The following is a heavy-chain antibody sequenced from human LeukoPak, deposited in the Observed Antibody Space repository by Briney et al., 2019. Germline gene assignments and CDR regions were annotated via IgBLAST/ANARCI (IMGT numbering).Heavy chain of an antibody. CDR3: ARNGGNSDFDY. V-gene: IGHV3-11*06. J-gene: IGHJ4*02. CDR2: ISGSSIYT. D-gene: IGHD4-23*01. Sequence: GGSLRLSCAASGFTFSDYHMTWIRQAPGKGLEWVSYISGSSIYTRYADSVKGRFTISRDNAKNSLYLQMNSLRAEDTAVYYCARNGGNSDFDYWGQGTLVTVSS. CDR1: GFTFSDYH.